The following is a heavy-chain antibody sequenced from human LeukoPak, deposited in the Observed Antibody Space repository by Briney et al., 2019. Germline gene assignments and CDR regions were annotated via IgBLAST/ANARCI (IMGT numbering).Heavy chain of an antibody. CDR3: AREGYSNYGPYYFDY. CDR2: IIPIFGTA. J-gene: IGHJ4*02. V-gene: IGHV1-69*13. D-gene: IGHD4-11*01. CDR1: GGTFSSYA. Sequence: GASVKVSCKASGGTFSSYAISWVRQAPGQGLEWMGGIIPIFGTANYAQKFQGRVTITADESTSTAYMELSSLRSEDTAVYYCAREGYSNYGPYYFDYWGQGTLVTVSS.